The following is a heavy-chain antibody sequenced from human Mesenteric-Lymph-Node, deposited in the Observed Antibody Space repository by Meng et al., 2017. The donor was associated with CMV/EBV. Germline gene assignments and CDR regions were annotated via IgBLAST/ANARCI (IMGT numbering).Heavy chain of an antibody. Sequence: QITLKESGHTLVQPKQTLTLTCTFSGFSLSTSGVGVCCSRQPPGKDLEWLALIDLDDVKRYSPSRKSSLTITKDTCKNLLILTMTNMYPLNTATYYCAHTAGIAAAGPFYFDFWGQGTLVTVSS. CDR3: AHTAGIAAAGPFYFDF. V-gene: IGHV2-5*02. D-gene: IGHD6-13*01. CDR2: IDLDDVK. CDR1: GFSLSTSGVG. J-gene: IGHJ4*02.